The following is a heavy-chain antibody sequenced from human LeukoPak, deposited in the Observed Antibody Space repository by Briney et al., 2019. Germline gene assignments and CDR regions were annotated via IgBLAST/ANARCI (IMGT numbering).Heavy chain of an antibody. D-gene: IGHD3-22*01. V-gene: IGHV3-33*01. CDR1: GFTLSDHG. CDR2: IWNDGSKK. J-gene: IGHJ3*02. Sequence: GGSLRLSCAASGFTLSDHGMHWVRQAPGKGLEWVAVIWNDGSKKYYGDSVKGRFTISRDTSKNTLDLQMDSLRVEDMAVYYCARSTRGDSNGQGDDLDIWGQGTMVTVSA. CDR3: ARSTRGDSNGQGDDLDI.